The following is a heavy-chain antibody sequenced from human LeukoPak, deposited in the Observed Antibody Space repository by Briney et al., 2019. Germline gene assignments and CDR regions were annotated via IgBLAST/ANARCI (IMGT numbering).Heavy chain of an antibody. J-gene: IGHJ2*01. Sequence: SQTLSLTCTVSGGSISSGSYYWSWIRQPAGKGLEWIGRIYTSGSTNYNPSLKSRVTISVDTSKNQFSLKLSSVTAADTAVYYCARDFKAGDGHWSFDLWGRGILVTVFS. D-gene: IGHD4-17*01. CDR3: ARDFKAGDGHWSFDL. CDR1: GGSISSGSYY. CDR2: IYTSGST. V-gene: IGHV4-61*02.